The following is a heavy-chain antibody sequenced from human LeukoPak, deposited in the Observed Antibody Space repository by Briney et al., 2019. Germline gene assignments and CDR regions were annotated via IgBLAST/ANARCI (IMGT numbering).Heavy chain of an antibody. CDR1: GFSFSVYW. D-gene: IGHD4-17*01. V-gene: IGHV3-74*01. J-gene: IGHJ4*02. Sequence: GGSLRLSCAASGFSFSVYWMHWVRQAPGKGPVWVSRIKTDGSITDYADFVKGRFTISRDNSKNTLYLQMNSLRAEDTAVYYCAKGLYGDYVLGGFDYWGQGTLVTVSS. CDR3: AKGLYGDYVLGGFDY. CDR2: IKTDGSIT.